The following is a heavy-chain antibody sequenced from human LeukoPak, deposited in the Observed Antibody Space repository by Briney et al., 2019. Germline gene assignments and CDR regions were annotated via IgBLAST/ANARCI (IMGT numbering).Heavy chain of an antibody. Sequence: TGGSLRLPCAASGFTFSSYAMSWVRQAPGKGLEWVSYISSSGSTIYYADSVKGRFTISRDNAKNSLYLQMNSLRAEDTAVYYCARDDYGEGFDYWGQGTLVTVSS. CDR2: ISSSGSTI. V-gene: IGHV3-48*04. D-gene: IGHD4-17*01. CDR1: GFTFSSYA. CDR3: ARDDYGEGFDY. J-gene: IGHJ4*02.